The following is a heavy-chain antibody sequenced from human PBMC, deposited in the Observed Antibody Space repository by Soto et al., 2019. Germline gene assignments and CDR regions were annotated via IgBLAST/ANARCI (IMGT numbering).Heavy chain of an antibody. J-gene: IGHJ6*02. V-gene: IGHV1-18*04. D-gene: IGHD3-16*01. CDR2: ISAYNGNT. CDR1: GYTFTSYG. CDR3: ASPDQRLGGPDYYGMDV. Sequence: AASVKVSCKASGYTFTSYGISWVRQAPGQGLEWMGWISAYNGNTNYAQKLQGRATMTTDTSTSTAYMELRSLRSDDTAVYYCASPDQRLGGPDYYGMDVWGQGTTVTVSS.